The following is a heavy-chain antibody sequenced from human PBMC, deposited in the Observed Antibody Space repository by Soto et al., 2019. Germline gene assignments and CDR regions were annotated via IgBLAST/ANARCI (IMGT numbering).Heavy chain of an antibody. Sequence: PSVKVSCKASGYTFTSYGISWVRQAPGQGLEWMGWISAYNGNTNYAQKLQGRVTMTTDTSTSTAYMELRSLRSDDTAVYYCARVGIVVVPANYGMDVWGQGTTVTVSS. D-gene: IGHD2-2*03. CDR2: ISAYNGNT. CDR3: ARVGIVVVPANYGMDV. J-gene: IGHJ6*02. CDR1: GYTFTSYG. V-gene: IGHV1-18*04.